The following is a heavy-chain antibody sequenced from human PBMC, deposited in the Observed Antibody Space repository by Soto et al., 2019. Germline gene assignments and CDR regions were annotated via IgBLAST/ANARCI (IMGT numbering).Heavy chain of an antibody. Sequence: PGGSLRLSCGASGFTFSSYAMNWARQAPGKGLEWVSAISGSGGSTYYADSVKGRFTISRDSSKNTLYLQMNSLRAEDTAVYYCAKGNSWSPALVLDIWGQGTMVTVSS. V-gene: IGHV3-23*01. CDR3: AKGNSWSPALVLDI. D-gene: IGHD1-7*01. CDR1: GFTFSSYA. J-gene: IGHJ3*02. CDR2: ISGSGGST.